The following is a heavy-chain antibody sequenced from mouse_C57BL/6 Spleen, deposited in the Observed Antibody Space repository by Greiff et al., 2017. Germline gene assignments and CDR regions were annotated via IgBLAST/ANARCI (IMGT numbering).Heavy chain of an antibody. CDR1: GYTFTDYN. Sequence: VHVKQSGPELVKPGASVKMSCKASGYTFTDYNMHWVKQSHGKSLEWIGYINPNNGGTSYNQKFKGKATLTVNKSSSTAYMELRSLTSEDSAVYYCARAYGSSYYAGYWGQGTTLTVSS. V-gene: IGHV1-22*01. D-gene: IGHD1-1*01. CDR2: INPNNGGT. CDR3: ARAYGSSYYAGY. J-gene: IGHJ2*01.